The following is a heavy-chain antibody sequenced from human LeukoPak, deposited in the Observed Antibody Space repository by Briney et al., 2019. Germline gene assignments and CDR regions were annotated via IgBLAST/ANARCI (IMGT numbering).Heavy chain of an antibody. D-gene: IGHD6-13*01. J-gene: IGHJ4*02. CDR1: GGSISSYY. Sequence: SETLSLTCTVSGGSISSYYWSWIRQPAGKGLEWIGRIYTSGSTNYNSSLKSRVTMSVDTSKNQFSLKLSSVTAADTAAYYCAGHSSSWYYFDYWGQGTLVTVSS. V-gene: IGHV4-4*07. CDR2: IYTSGST. CDR3: AGHSSSWYYFDY.